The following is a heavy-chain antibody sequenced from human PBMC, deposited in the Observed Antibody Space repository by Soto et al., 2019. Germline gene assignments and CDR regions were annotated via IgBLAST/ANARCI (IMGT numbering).Heavy chain of an antibody. Sequence: GGSLRLSCAASGFTFSDYYMSWIRQAPGKGLEWVSYISSSGSTIYYADSVKGRFTISRDNAKNSLYLQMNSLRAEDTAVYYCARAAYYYYYYMDVWGKGTTVTVSS. CDR1: GFTFSDYY. CDR2: ISSSGSTI. J-gene: IGHJ6*03. CDR3: ARAAYYYYYYMDV. V-gene: IGHV3-11*01.